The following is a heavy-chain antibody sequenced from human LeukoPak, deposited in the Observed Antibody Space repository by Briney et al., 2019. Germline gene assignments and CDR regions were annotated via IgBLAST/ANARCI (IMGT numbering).Heavy chain of an antibody. D-gene: IGHD5-18*01. J-gene: IGHJ4*02. Sequence: PSETLSLTCIVSGGSISSYYWCWIRQPPGRGREWIGYFYYSGSTNYNPSLKSRVTLSVDTSKNQFSLKQSSVTAADTAVYYWARLYGYSYRNVFDYWGQGTLVTVPS. CDR2: FYYSGST. V-gene: IGHV4-59*13. CDR1: GGSISSYY. CDR3: ARLYGYSYRNVFDY.